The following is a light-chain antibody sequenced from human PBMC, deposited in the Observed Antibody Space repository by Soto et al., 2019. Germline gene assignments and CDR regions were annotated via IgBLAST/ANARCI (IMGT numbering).Light chain of an antibody. V-gene: IGLV2-14*01. CDR2: EVS. CDR3: SSYTTSGTLGV. Sequence: QSALTQPASVSGSPGQSITISCTGTSSDVGGYNFVSWYQRHPGKAPKLMIYEVSNRPSGVSNRFSGSKSGNTASLTISGLQAEDEADYYCSSYTTSGTLGVFGGGTKLTVL. CDR1: SSDVGGYNF. J-gene: IGLJ3*02.